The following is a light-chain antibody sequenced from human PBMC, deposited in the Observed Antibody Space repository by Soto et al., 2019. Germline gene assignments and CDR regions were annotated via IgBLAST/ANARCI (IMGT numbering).Light chain of an antibody. CDR3: QRRSNWPLT. CDR1: QSVSSY. V-gene: IGKV3-11*01. Sequence: EIVLTQSPATLSLSPGERATLSCRASQSVSSYLAWYQQKPGQAPRLLIYDASNSVTGIPARFSGSGSGTDFRLSISGLEPEDCVVCYCQRRSNWPLTFGPGTTGAI. J-gene: IGKJ3*01. CDR2: DAS.